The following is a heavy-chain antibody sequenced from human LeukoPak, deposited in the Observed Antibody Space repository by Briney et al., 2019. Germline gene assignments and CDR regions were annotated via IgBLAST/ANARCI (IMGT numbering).Heavy chain of an antibody. CDR3: ARLFGAAAPDY. D-gene: IGHD2-2*01. CDR1: GYAFTSYY. CDR2: INPSGGST. J-gene: IGHJ4*02. V-gene: IGHV1-46*01. Sequence: ASVKVSCKASGYAFTSYYMHWVRQAPGQGLEWMGIINPSGGSTSYAQKFQGRVTMTRDTSTSTVYMELSSLRSEDTAVYYCARLFGAAAPDYWGQGTLVTVSS.